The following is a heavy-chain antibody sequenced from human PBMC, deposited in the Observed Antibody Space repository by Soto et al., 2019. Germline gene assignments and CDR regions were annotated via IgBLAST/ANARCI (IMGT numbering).Heavy chain of an antibody. V-gene: IGHV6-1*01. CDR2: TYYRSKWYN. CDR3: ERDCINGICDYAMDV. Sequence: QTGSVACAISGDSVSIDSAGCVWIRHSPSRGLEWLGRTYYRSKWYNDYAVSVKSRLTISPDTSKNQVSLQLRSVTPEDTAVYYCERDCINGICDYAMDVWGQGTTVTVYS. J-gene: IGHJ6*02. D-gene: IGHD2-8*01. CDR1: GDSVSIDSAG.